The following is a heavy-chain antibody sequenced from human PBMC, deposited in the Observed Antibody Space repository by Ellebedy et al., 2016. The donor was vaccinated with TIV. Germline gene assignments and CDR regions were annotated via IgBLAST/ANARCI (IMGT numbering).Heavy chain of an antibody. CDR1: GYIFPSYW. J-gene: IGHJ2*01. CDR3: ARHAAVPNFYFYFDL. V-gene: IGHV5-51*01. CDR2: FFPRDSAV. Sequence: GESLKISCQASGYIFPSYWIACVRQMHGKGLEWLGIFFPRDSAVKYSPSFKGQVTISADNSIRTAYLEWSSLKASDTALYYCARHAAVPNFYFYFDLWGPGTMVTVSS. D-gene: IGHD2-21*02.